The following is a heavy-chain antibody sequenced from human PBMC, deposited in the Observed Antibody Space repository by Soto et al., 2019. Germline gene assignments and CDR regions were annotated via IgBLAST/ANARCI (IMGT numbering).Heavy chain of an antibody. J-gene: IGHJ4*02. CDR3: ARQDGFLYYFDY. CDR2: ISGSGGST. D-gene: IGHD4-17*01. Sequence: EVQLLESGGGLVQPGGSLRLSCAASGFTFSSYAMSWVRQAPGKGLEWVSAISGSGGSTYYADSVRGRFTISRDNSDNTLYLQMNSLRAEDTAVYYCARQDGFLYYFDYWGQGTLVTVSS. V-gene: IGHV3-23*01. CDR1: GFTFSSYA.